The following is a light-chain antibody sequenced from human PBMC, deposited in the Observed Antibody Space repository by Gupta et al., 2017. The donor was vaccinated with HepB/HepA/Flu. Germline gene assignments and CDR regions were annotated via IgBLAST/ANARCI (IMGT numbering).Light chain of an antibody. J-gene: IGLJ2*01. CDR1: SSNIGADYD. CDR2: NNN. Sequence: QSTLTQPPSVSGAPGQSVTISCAGRSSNIGADYDVHWYQQLPGTAPKLLMSNNNNRPSGVPDRFSGSKSGTSASLAITGLQAEDEADYYCQSYDSSVKKVVFGGGTKLTVL. V-gene: IGLV1-40*01. CDR3: QSYDSSVKKVV.